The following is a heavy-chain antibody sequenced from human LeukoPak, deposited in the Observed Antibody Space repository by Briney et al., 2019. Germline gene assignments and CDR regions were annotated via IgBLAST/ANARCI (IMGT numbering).Heavy chain of an antibody. V-gene: IGHV3-53*01. J-gene: IGHJ3*02. CDR3: ARASSVVVPAASAFDI. Sequence: PGGSLRLSCTVSGFTVSTDYMSWVRQAPGKGLEWVSVAYSGGTRHYADSVKGRFTIPRDSPKNTLYLQMNSLRPEDTAVYYCARASSVVVPAASAFDIRGRGTMVTVS. D-gene: IGHD2-2*01. CDR2: AYSGGTR. CDR1: GFTVSTDY.